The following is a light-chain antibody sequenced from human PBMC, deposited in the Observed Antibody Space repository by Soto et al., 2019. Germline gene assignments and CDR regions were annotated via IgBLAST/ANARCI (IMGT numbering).Light chain of an antibody. J-gene: IGKJ1*01. CDR3: QQRSNWPPTWT. Sequence: ETLMTPSPATLSVSPCERATLSFRAIQSVSDYLAWYQQRPGQAPRLLIFGASTRATGFPARFSGSGSGTDFTLTISRLEPEDFAVYYCQQRSNWPPTWTFGQGTKVDIK. CDR2: GAS. V-gene: IGKV3-15*01. CDR1: QSVSDY.